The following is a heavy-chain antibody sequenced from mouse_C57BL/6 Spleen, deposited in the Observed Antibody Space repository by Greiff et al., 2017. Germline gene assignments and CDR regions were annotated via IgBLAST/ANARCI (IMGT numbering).Heavy chain of an antibody. D-gene: IGHD2-4*01. CDR3: ARSAPIYYDYDGRAMDY. Sequence: QVQLKQPGAELVKPGASVKLSCKASGYTFTSYWMQWVKQRPGQGLEWIGEIDPSDSYTNYNQKFKGKATLTVDTSSSTAYMQLSSLTSEDSAVYYCARSAPIYYDYDGRAMDYWGQGTSVTVSS. J-gene: IGHJ4*01. CDR1: GYTFTSYW. V-gene: IGHV1-50*01. CDR2: IDPSDSYT.